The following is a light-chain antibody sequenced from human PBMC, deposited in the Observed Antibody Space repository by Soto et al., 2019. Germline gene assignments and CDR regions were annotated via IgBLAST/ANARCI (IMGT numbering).Light chain of an antibody. CDR2: GVS. CDR3: QQYISWPLT. J-gene: IGKJ4*01. Sequence: EIVMTQSPATLSVSPGEGVTPSCRASQSITTNLAWYQQKPGQSPRLLIYGVSTRASGIPARFSGSGSGTDFTLTISSLQSEDFAVYYCQQYISWPLTFGGGTNVEI. V-gene: IGKV3D-15*01. CDR1: QSITTN.